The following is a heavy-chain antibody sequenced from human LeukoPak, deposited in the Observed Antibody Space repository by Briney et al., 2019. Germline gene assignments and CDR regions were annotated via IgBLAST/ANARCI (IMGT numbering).Heavy chain of an antibody. CDR2: ISGSDSST. CDR1: GFRFSRYA. Sequence: PGGSLRLSCAASGFRFSRYAMNWVRQAPGKGLEWVSTISGSDSSTYYADSVKGRFTISRDNSKNTLYMQMNSLRAEDTAVYYCTKFDAPSGRENYWGQGTLVTVSS. CDR3: TKFDAPSGRENY. V-gene: IGHV3-23*01. J-gene: IGHJ4*02.